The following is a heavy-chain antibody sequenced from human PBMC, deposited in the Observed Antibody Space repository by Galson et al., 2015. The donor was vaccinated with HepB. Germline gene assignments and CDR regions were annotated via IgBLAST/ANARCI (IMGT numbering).Heavy chain of an antibody. CDR1: GYTFTSYY. V-gene: IGHV1-46*03. D-gene: IGHD2-15*01. Sequence: SVKVSCKASGYTFTSYYMHWVRQAPGQGLEWMGIINPSGGSTSYAQKFQGRVTMTRDTSTSTVYMELSSLRSEDTAVYYCARDRIHYYGMDVWGQGTTVTASS. J-gene: IGHJ6*02. CDR2: INPSGGST. CDR3: ARDRIHYYGMDV.